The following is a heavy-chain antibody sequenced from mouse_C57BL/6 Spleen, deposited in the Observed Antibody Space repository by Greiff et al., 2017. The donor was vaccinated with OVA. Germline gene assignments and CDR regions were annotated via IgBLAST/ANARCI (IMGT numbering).Heavy chain of an antibody. CDR3: ARGDYEGRFAY. V-gene: IGHV5-17*01. Sequence: EVMLVESGGGLVKPGGSLKLSCAASGFTFSDYGMHWVRQAPEKGLEWVAYISSGSSTIYYADPVKGRFTISRDNAKNTLFLQMTSLRSEDTAMYYCARGDYEGRFAYWGQGTLVTVSA. D-gene: IGHD2-4*01. CDR1: GFTFSDYG. CDR2: ISSGSSTI. J-gene: IGHJ3*01.